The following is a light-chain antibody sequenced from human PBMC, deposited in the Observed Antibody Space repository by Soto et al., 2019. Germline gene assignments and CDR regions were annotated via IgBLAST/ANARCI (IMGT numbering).Light chain of an antibody. V-gene: IGKV1-39*01. Sequence: DIQMTQSPSSLSASVGDRVTITCRASQSISSYLNWYQQKPGKAPKLLIYAASSLQSGVPSRFSGSGSGTDFTLTISSLQPEDFVTYYCQQSSSTPPYTFGQGTMLEIK. CDR3: QQSSSTPPYT. CDR1: QSISSY. J-gene: IGKJ2*01. CDR2: AAS.